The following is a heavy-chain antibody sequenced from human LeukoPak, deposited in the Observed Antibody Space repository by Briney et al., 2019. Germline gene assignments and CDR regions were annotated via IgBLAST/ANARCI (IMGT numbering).Heavy chain of an antibody. V-gene: IGHV3-9*01. Sequence: GGSLRLSCAASGFTFSSYGMHWVRQAPGKGLEWVSGISWNSGSIGYADSVKGRFTISRDNAKNSLYLQMNSLRAEDTALYYCAKDRGSYYGSGSQLDYWGQGTLVTVSS. CDR2: ISWNSGSI. J-gene: IGHJ4*02. D-gene: IGHD3-10*01. CDR1: GFTFSSYG. CDR3: AKDRGSYYGSGSQLDY.